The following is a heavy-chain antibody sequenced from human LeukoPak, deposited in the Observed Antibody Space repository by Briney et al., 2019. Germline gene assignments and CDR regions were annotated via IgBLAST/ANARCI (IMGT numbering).Heavy chain of an antibody. Sequence: ASVKVSCKASGYTFTGYYMHWVRQAPGQGLEWVGWINPNSGGTNYAQKFQGRVTMTRDTSISTAYMELSRLRSDDTAVYYCARDNYCSSTSCYGGHDAFDIWGQGTMVTVSS. CDR2: INPNSGGT. V-gene: IGHV1-2*02. J-gene: IGHJ3*02. CDR3: ARDNYCSSTSCYGGHDAFDI. CDR1: GYTFTGYY. D-gene: IGHD2-2*01.